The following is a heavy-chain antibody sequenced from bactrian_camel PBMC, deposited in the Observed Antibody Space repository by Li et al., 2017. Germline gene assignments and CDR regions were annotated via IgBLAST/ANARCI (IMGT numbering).Heavy chain of an antibody. CDR2: IHRNGVST. CDR3: AKARASPFIVEAEFDS. V-gene: IGHV3S40*01. Sequence: DVQLVESGGGLMQPGESLNLSCAASGFTLSRSGMSWVRQAPGKGLEWIASIHRNGVSTFYADSVKGRFTISRDNAKNTLYFQLNDLKTEDTAIYYCAKARASPFIVEAEFDSWGQGTQVTVS. CDR1: GFTLSRSG. J-gene: IGHJ6*01.